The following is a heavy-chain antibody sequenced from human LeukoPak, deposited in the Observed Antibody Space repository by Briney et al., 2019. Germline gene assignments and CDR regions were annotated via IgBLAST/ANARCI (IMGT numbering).Heavy chain of an antibody. J-gene: IGHJ6*02. D-gene: IGHD5-24*01. Sequence: SETLSLTCTVSGGSISSYYWSWIGQPPGKGLEWIGYIYYSGSTNYNPSLKSRVTISVDTSKNQFSLKLSSVTAADTAVYYCARDKPDGYNYYYGMDVWGQGTTVTVSS. CDR1: GGSISSYY. CDR3: ARDKPDGYNYYYGMDV. V-gene: IGHV4-59*01. CDR2: IYYSGST.